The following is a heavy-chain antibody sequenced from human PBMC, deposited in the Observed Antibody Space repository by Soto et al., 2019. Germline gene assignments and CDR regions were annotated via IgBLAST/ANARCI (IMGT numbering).Heavy chain of an antibody. V-gene: IGHV4-34*01. CDR1: GGSFSGYY. CDR2: INHSGST. D-gene: IGHD4-17*01. J-gene: IGHJ4*02. Sequence: SETLSLTCAVYGGSFSGYYWSWIRQPPGKGLEWIGEINHSGSTNYNPSLKSRVTISVDTSKNQFSLKLSSVTAADTAVYYCARRYSGDSDWGPGTLVTVSS. CDR3: ARRYSGDSD.